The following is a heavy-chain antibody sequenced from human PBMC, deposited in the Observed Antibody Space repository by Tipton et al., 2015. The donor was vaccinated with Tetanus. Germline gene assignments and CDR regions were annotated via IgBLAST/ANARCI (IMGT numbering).Heavy chain of an antibody. D-gene: IGHD2/OR15-2a*01. J-gene: IGHJ4*02. Sequence: TLSLTCNVTGALLTTGGYSWGWIRQPAGQGLEWIGYIYQTGSTYYNPSLKGRVTISMDRSNTQFSLRLDSLTAADTAVYYCARAAGFLGLTHDFWGRGTLVSVSS. CDR3: ARAAGFLGLTHDF. CDR2: IYQTGST. V-gene: IGHV4-30-2*01. CDR1: GALLTTGGYS.